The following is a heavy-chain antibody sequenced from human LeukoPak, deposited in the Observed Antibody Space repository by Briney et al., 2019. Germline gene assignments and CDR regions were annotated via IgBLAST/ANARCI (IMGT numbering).Heavy chain of an antibody. V-gene: IGHV1-18*01. Sequence: ASVKVSCKSSGYIFTKYGISWVRQAPGQGLEWMGWISTYNGNTNYAQKLQGRVTMTTDTSTSTAYMELRSLRSDDTAVYYCARDWATPGGDWFDPWGQGTLVTVSS. J-gene: IGHJ5*02. CDR1: GYIFTKYG. CDR3: ARDWATPGGDWFDP. CDR2: ISTYNGNT. D-gene: IGHD2-15*01.